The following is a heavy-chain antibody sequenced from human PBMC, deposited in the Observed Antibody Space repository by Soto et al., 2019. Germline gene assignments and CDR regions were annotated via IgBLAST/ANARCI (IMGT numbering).Heavy chain of an antibody. CDR1: GFTFSSYS. J-gene: IGHJ4*02. CDR3: ARQYFDWLSLGYFDY. Sequence: GGSLRLSCAASGFTFSSYSMNWVRQAPGKGLEWVSYISSSSSTIYYADSVKGRFTISRDNAKNSLYLQMNSLRDEDTAVYYCARQYFDWLSLGYFDYWGQGTLVTVSS. CDR2: ISSSSSTI. D-gene: IGHD3-9*01. V-gene: IGHV3-48*02.